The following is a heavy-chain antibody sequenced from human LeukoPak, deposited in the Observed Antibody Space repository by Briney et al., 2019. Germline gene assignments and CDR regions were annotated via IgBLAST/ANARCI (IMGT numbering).Heavy chain of an antibody. V-gene: IGHV3-43D*03. CDR2: ISWDGHST. CDR3: AKEHSSSAGGFDY. Sequence: TGGSLRLSCAASGFTFDDYAMHWVRQAPGKGLEWVSLISWDGHSTFYADSVKGRFTISRDNSKNSLYLQMNSLRAEDTALYYCAKEHSSSAGGFDYWGQGTLVTVSS. CDR1: GFTFDDYA. J-gene: IGHJ4*02. D-gene: IGHD6-6*01.